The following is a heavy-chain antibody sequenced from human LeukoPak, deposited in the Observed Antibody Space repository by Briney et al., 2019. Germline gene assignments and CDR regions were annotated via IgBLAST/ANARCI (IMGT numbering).Heavy chain of an antibody. V-gene: IGHV4-39*02. J-gene: IGHJ4*02. CDR3: ARLVAVAGVFDY. Sequence: PSETLSLTCTVSGGSISSSNYYWGWIRQPPGKGLEWIGNIHYSGSTYYNPSLKSRVTISVDTSKNHFSLKLSSVTAADTAVYYCARLVAVAGVFDYWGQGTPVTVSS. D-gene: IGHD6-19*01. CDR2: IHYSGST. CDR1: GGSISSSNYY.